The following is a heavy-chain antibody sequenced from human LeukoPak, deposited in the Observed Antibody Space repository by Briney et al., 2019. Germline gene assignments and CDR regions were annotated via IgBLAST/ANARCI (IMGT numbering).Heavy chain of an antibody. Sequence: SETLSLTCAVYGGSFSGYYWSWIRQPPGKGLQWIGEINHSGSTNYNPSLKSRVTISVDTSKNQFSLKLSSVTAADTAVYYCARHGYSSSWYWFDPWGQGPLVTVSS. V-gene: IGHV4-34*01. CDR3: ARHGYSSSWYWFDP. D-gene: IGHD6-13*01. CDR2: INHSGST. CDR1: GGSFSGYY. J-gene: IGHJ5*02.